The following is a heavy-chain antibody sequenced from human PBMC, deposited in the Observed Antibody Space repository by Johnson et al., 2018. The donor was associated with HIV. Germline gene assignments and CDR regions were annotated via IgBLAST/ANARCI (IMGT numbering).Heavy chain of an antibody. CDR2: IKEDGSEK. V-gene: IGHV3-7*02. D-gene: IGHD3-22*01. CDR1: GFTFHNYW. Sequence: VQLVESGGGLVQPGGSLRLSCAASGFTFHNYWISWVRQAPGKGLEWVANIKEDGSEKYYVDSVKGRFTISRDNAKNSLYLQMNSLRAEDTAVYYCATSGNYDDDAFDIWGQGTMVTVSS. J-gene: IGHJ3*02. CDR3: ATSGNYDDDAFDI.